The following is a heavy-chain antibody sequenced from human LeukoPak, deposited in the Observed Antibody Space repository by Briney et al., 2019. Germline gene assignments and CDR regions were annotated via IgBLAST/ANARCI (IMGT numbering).Heavy chain of an antibody. CDR2: IYSGGNT. CDR1: GFTVSSNY. CDR3: TRDEDTTVREVQSPEYFQY. D-gene: IGHD3-10*01. V-gene: IGHV3-66*01. Sequence: GGSLRLSCAASGFTVSSNYMSWVRQAPGKGLEWVSVIYSGGNTYYADSVKGRFTISRDNSKNTLYLQMNSLRADDTAIYYCTRDEDTTVREVQSPEYFQYWGQGTLVTVSA. J-gene: IGHJ1*01.